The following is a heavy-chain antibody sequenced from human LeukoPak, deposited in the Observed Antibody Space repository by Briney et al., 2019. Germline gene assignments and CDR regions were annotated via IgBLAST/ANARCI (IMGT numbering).Heavy chain of an antibody. CDR2: IIPIFGTA. V-gene: IGHV1-69*13. CDR3: ARDRDGHAGTFDY. Sequence: ASVKVSCKASGGTFSSYAISWVRQAPGQGLAWMGGIIPIFGTANYAQKFQGRVTITADESTSTAYMELSSLRSEDTAVYYCARDRDGHAGTFDYWGQGTLVTVSS. J-gene: IGHJ4*02. CDR1: GGTFSSYA. D-gene: IGHD5-24*01.